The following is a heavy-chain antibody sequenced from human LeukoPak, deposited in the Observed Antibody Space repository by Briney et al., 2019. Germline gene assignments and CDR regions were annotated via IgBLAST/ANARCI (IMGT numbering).Heavy chain of an antibody. CDR2: IFHGGST. CDR3: ARHPGNSYGSWYFDL. D-gene: IGHD5-18*01. V-gene: IGHV4-4*02. CDR1: GGSITSNYW. J-gene: IGHJ2*01. Sequence: PSGTLSLTCAVSGGSITSNYWWGWVRQPPGRGLEWIAEIFHGGSTNYNPSLESRVTISVDTSKNQFSLRLSSVTATDTAVYYCARHPGNSYGSWYFDLWGRGTLVAVSS.